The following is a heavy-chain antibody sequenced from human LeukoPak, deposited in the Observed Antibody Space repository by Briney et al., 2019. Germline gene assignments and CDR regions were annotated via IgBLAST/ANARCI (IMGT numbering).Heavy chain of an antibody. V-gene: IGHV1-2*04. Sequence: SVKVSCKASGYTFTGYYMHWVRQAPGQGLEWMGWINPNSGGTNYAQKFQGWVTMTRDTSISTAYMELSRLRSDDTAVYYCARGLDTAMVNPFDYWGQGTLVTVSS. CDR2: INPNSGGT. CDR3: ARGLDTAMVNPFDY. J-gene: IGHJ4*02. D-gene: IGHD5-18*01. CDR1: GYTFTGYY.